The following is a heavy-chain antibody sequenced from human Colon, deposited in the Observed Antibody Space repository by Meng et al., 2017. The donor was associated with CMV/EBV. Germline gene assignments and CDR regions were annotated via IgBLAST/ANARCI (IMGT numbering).Heavy chain of an antibody. CDR3: ARESAGYNC. CDR1: GDSVSNNTVA. V-gene: IGHV6-1*01. J-gene: IGHJ4*02. D-gene: IGHD5-24*01. CDR2: TYYRSKWYY. Sequence: CAISGDSVSNNTVAWNWIRQSPSGCLEWLGRTYYRSKWYYDYALSVKSRITINPDTSKDHFSLQLNSVIPEDTAMYFCARESAGYNCWGQGTLVTVSS.